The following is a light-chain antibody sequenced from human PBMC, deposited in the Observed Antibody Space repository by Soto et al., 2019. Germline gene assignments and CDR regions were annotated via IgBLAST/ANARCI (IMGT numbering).Light chain of an antibody. CDR1: QSVSSSY. V-gene: IGKV3-20*01. Sequence: EIVLTQSPGTLSLSPGERATLSCRASQSVSSSYLAWYQQKPGQAPRLLIYGASSRATGIPDRFSGSGSGTDFTLTISRLEPEDFAVYYCQQYGSSLWWTFGQGTRWISN. CDR3: QQYGSSLWWT. J-gene: IGKJ1*01. CDR2: GAS.